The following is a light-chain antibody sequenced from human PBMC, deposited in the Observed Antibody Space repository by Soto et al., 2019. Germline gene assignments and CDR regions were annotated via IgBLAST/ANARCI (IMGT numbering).Light chain of an antibody. CDR3: NSYTSTNTLV. J-gene: IGLJ1*01. Sequence: QSALTQPASVSGSPGQSITISCTGSSSDVGGLNYVSWYQQHPGKAPKLMISEVYNRPSGVSNRFSGSKSGNTASLTIVGLHVEDEADYYCNSYTSTNTLVFGTGTKLTVL. CDR2: EVY. CDR1: SSDVGGLNY. V-gene: IGLV2-14*01.